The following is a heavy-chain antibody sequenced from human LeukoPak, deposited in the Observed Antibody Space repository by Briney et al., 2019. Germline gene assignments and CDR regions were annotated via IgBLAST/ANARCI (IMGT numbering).Heavy chain of an antibody. CDR3: ARHFRREVLIGSAFDI. Sequence: PSETLSLTCTVSGGSIRSGSYSWTWIRQPAGKGLQWIGHIFTSGSTNYNPSLKSRVTISVDTSRNQFSLKLTSVTAADTALFYCARHFRREVLIGSAFDIWGQGTMVTVSS. CDR1: GGSIRSGSYS. D-gene: IGHD3-10*01. V-gene: IGHV4-61*09. J-gene: IGHJ3*02. CDR2: IFTSGST.